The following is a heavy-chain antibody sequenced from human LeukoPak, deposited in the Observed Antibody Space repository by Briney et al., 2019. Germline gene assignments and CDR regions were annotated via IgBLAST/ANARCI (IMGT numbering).Heavy chain of an antibody. CDR1: GFTFDDYA. V-gene: IGHV3-9*03. Sequence: PGRSLRLSCAASGFTFDDYAMHWVRQAPGKGLEWVSGISWNSGSIGYADSVKGRFTISRDNAKNSLYLQMNSLRAEDMALYYCAKDGGLRFLEWLLISWGQGTLVTVSS. J-gene: IGHJ5*02. CDR2: ISWNSGSI. CDR3: AKDGGLRFLEWLLIS. D-gene: IGHD3-3*01.